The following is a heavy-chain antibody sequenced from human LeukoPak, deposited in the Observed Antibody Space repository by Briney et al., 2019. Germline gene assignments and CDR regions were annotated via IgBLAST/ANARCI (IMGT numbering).Heavy chain of an antibody. CDR2: IIPILGIA. Sequence: GASVKVSCKASGGTFSSYAISWVRQAPGQGLEWMGRIIPILGIANYAQKFQGRVTITADKSTSTAYMELSSLRSEDTAVYYCARVFGWNWFDPWGQGTLVTVSS. J-gene: IGHJ5*02. CDR1: GGTFSSYA. CDR3: ARVFGWNWFDP. D-gene: IGHD3-3*01. V-gene: IGHV1-69*04.